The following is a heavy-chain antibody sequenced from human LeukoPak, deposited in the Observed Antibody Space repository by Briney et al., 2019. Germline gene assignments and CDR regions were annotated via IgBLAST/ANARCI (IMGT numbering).Heavy chain of an antibody. D-gene: IGHD2/OR15-2a*01. Sequence: SQTLSLTCTVSGGSISSGSCYWSWIRQPAGKGLEWIGRIYTSGSTNYNPSLKSRVTISVDTSKNQFSLKLSSVTAADTAVYYCARRIVGFDPWGQGTLVTVSS. CDR1: GGSISSGSCY. CDR3: ARRIVGFDP. V-gene: IGHV4-61*02. CDR2: IYTSGST. J-gene: IGHJ5*02.